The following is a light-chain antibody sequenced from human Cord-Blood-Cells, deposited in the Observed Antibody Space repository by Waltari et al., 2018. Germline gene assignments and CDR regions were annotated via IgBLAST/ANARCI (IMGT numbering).Light chain of an antibody. CDR2: AAS. CDR3: QQSCSTPYT. CDR1: QSISSY. Sequence: GDRFTITCRASQSISSYLNWYQQKPGKAPKLLIYAASSLQSGVPSRFSGSGSGTDFTLTISSLQPEDFATYYCQQSCSTPYTFGQGTKLEIK. V-gene: IGKV1-39*01. J-gene: IGKJ2*01.